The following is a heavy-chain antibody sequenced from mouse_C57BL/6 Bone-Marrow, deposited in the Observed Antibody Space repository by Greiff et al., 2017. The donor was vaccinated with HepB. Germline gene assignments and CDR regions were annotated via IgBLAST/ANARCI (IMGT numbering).Heavy chain of an antibody. Sequence: DVQLVESGGGLVKPGGSLKLSCAASGFTFSSYTMSWVRQTPEKGLEWVATISGGGGNTYYTDSVKGRFTISRDNAKNTLYLQMSSLRSEDTALDYCARPLSYYAYPAWFAYWGQGTLVTVSA. D-gene: IGHD2-2*01. V-gene: IGHV5-9*01. CDR3: ARPLSYYAYPAWFAY. J-gene: IGHJ3*01. CDR2: ISGGGGNT. CDR1: GFTFSSYT.